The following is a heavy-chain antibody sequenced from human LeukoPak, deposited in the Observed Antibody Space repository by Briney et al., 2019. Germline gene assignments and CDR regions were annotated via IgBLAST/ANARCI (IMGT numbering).Heavy chain of an antibody. Sequence: PSETLSLTCAVYGGSFSGYYWSWIRQPPGKGLEWIGEINHSGSTNYNPSFKSRVTISVDTSKNQFSLKLSSVTAADTAVYYCARGYYGSGSFFDYWGQGTLVTVSS. D-gene: IGHD3-10*01. J-gene: IGHJ4*02. CDR2: INHSGST. CDR1: GGSFSGYY. V-gene: IGHV4-34*01. CDR3: ARGYYGSGSFFDY.